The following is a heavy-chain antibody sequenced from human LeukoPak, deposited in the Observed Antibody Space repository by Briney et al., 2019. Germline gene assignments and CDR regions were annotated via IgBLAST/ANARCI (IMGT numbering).Heavy chain of an antibody. CDR1: GDSISTNER. J-gene: IGHJ5*02. D-gene: IGHD6-19*01. CDR3: ARKAVLDYNWFDP. Sequence: PSETLSLTCNASGDSISTNERWRCVRQPPGKLLEGIVEVFHSRSTNYNPSLKSRFTISIDNSKNQFSLEVTSVTAADTAVYYCARKAVLDYNWFDPWGQGTLVTVSS. CDR2: VFHSRST. V-gene: IGHV4-4*02.